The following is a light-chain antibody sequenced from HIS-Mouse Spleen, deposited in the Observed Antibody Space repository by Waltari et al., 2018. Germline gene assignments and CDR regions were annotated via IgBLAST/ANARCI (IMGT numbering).Light chain of an antibody. V-gene: IGLV1-47*01. J-gene: IGLJ3*02. CDR3: AAWDDSMSVPV. CDR1: SSNTGSNY. Sequence: QSVLTQPPSASGTPGQRVTISCSGSSSNTGSNYVYWYQQLPGIAPKLLTYRTNQRPSGVHDRFSGSKSVTSASLAISGLRSEDEADYYCAAWDDSMSVPVFGGGTKLTVL. CDR2: RTN.